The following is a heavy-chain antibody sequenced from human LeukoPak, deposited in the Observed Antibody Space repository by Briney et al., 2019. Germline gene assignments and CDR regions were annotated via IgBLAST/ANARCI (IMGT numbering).Heavy chain of an antibody. J-gene: IGHJ4*02. Sequence: ASVKVSCKASGYTFTSYAMHWVRQAPGQRLEWMGWINAGNGNTKYSQKFQGRVTITRDTSASTAYMELSSLRSEDTAVYYCASDSSSWYQFDYWGQGTLVTVSS. D-gene: IGHD6-13*01. V-gene: IGHV1-3*01. CDR3: ASDSSSWYQFDY. CDR2: INAGNGNT. CDR1: GYTFTSYA.